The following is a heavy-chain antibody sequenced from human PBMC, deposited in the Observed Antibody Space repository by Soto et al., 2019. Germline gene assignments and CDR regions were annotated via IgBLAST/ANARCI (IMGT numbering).Heavy chain of an antibody. V-gene: IGHV1-18*01. D-gene: IGHD2-21*01. Sequence: QVQLVQSGADVKKPGASVKVSCKASGYIFSAYGIDWVRQAPGQGLEWMGWISAYNENTNYAQNFQGRVTMTTDTHLNTVDRELKDLTSHDTALYYCARELVVVGGNAFDIGGQGTMVTVSP. CDR3: ARELVVVGGNAFDI. J-gene: IGHJ3*02. CDR2: ISAYNENT. CDR1: GYIFSAYG.